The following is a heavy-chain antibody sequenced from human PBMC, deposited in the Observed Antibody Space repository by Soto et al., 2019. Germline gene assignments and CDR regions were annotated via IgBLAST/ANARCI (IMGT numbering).Heavy chain of an antibody. CDR1: GGSISSGGYY. D-gene: IGHD1-26*01. Sequence: QVQLQESGPGLVKPSQTLSLTCTVSGGSISSGGYYWSWIRQHPGKGLEWIGYIYYSGSTYYKPSLKRGVTRSVDTSKNQFSLKLSAVTAADTAVYYCARVRGGGPFDDWGQGTLVTVSS. V-gene: IGHV4-31*03. CDR2: IYYSGST. CDR3: ARVRGGGPFDD. J-gene: IGHJ4*02.